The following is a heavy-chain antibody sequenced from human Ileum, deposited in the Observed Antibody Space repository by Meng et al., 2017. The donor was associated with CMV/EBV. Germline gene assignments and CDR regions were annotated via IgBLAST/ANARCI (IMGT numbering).Heavy chain of an antibody. CDR2: IKQDGSEK. CDR3: ARDGDFWFGYLDN. V-gene: IGHV3-7*01. D-gene: IGHD3-3*01. Sequence: GESLKISCAASGFTFSHYWMTWVRQAPGKGLEWVANIKQDGSEKYYVDSVKGRFTISRDNAKNSLYLQMNSLRAEDTAVYYCARDGDFWFGYLDNWGEGSLVTVSS. CDR1: GFTFSHYW. J-gene: IGHJ4*02.